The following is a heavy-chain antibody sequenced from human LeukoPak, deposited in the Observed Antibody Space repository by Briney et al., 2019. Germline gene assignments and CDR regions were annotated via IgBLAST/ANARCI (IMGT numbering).Heavy chain of an antibody. D-gene: IGHD3-10*01. J-gene: IGHJ4*02. CDR3: ARAPMVRGGDYFDY. CDR2: ISGSGDST. CDR1: GFTFSSYS. V-gene: IGHV3-23*01. Sequence: GGSLRLSCTASGFTFSSYSMSWVRQAPGKGLEWVSVISGSGDSTNYADSVKGRFTISRDNSKNTLYLQMNSLRAEDTAVYYCARAPMVRGGDYFDYWGQGTLVTVSS.